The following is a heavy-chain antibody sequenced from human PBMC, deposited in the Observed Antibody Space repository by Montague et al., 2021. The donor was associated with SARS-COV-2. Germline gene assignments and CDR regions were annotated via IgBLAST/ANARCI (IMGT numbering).Heavy chain of an antibody. CDR3: ATRTRYPQNDFGF. CDR1: GDSIRNSDYS. J-gene: IGHJ4*02. V-gene: IGHV4-39*01. D-gene: IGHD2-15*01. CDR2: IYNGGTT. Sequence: SETLSLTCTVSGDSIRNSDYSWGWVRQPPGKGLEWIGNIYNGGTTSYNPSLKSRVTIFVDTSKNQFSLKLSSVTAADTAVYYCATRTRYPQNDFGFWGQGTLVIVSS.